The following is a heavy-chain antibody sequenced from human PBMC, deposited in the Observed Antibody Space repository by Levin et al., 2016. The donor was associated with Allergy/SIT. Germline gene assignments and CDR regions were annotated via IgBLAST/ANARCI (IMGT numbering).Heavy chain of an antibody. CDR2: ISSSGSTI. Sequence: GESLKISCAVSGFNFSNYWMSWVRQAPGKGLEWVSYISSSGSTIYYADSVKGRFTISRDNAKNSLYLQMNSLRAEDTAVYYCARGVGGSGSYYLDYWGQGTLVTVSS. J-gene: IGHJ4*02. CDR3: ARGVGGSGSYYLDY. V-gene: IGHV3-48*04. CDR1: GFNFSNYW. D-gene: IGHD3-10*01.